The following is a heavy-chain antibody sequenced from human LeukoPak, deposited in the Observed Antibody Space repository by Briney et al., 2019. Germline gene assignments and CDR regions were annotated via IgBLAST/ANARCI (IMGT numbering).Heavy chain of an antibody. V-gene: IGHV3-23*01. CDR2: ISNTGGST. J-gene: IGHJ5*02. CDR1: GFTFSTYA. D-gene: IGHD3-9*01. CDR3: AKDPHIGRYFGWLYSDNWFDP. Sequence: GGSLSLSCAASGFTFSTYAMSWVRQAPGKGLEWVSSISNTGGSTYYADSVKCRFTISRDNSKKTLYLQMNSLRAEDTAVYYCAKDPHIGRYFGWLYSDNWFDPWGQGTLVTVSS.